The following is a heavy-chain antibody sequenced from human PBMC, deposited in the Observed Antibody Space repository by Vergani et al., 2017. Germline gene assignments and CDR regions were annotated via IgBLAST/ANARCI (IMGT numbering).Heavy chain of an antibody. J-gene: IGHJ6*02. D-gene: IGHD6-13*01. Sequence: QVQLQESGPGLVKPSQTLSLTCTVSGGSISSGSYYWSWIRQPAGKGLEWIGRIYTSGNTNYNPSLKSRVTISVDTSKNQFSLKLSSVTAADTAVYYCARARDSSSSYYYYGMDFWGQGTTVTVSS. CDR1: GGSISSGSYY. CDR2: IYTSGNT. CDR3: ARARDSSSSYYYYGMDF. V-gene: IGHV4-61*02.